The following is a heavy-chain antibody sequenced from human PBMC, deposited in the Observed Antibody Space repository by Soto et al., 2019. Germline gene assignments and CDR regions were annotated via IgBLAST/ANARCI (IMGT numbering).Heavy chain of an antibody. CDR3: ARLIYSYGEAYFDY. V-gene: IGHV4-39*01. CDR1: GGSIISSGYY. J-gene: IGHJ4*02. Sequence: SETLSLTCPVSGGSIISSGYYWGWIRQPPGKGLEWIGSIYYTGSTYYSPSLKSRVTISVDTSKNQFSLRLSSVTAADTAVYYCARLIYSYGEAYFDYWGQGTLVTVS. CDR2: IYYTGST. D-gene: IGHD5-18*01.